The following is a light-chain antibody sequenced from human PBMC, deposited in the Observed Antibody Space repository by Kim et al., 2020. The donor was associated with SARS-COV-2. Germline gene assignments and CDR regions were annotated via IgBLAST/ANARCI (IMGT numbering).Light chain of an antibody. CDR3: NSRDSSGNHRNVV. CDR2: GKN. CDR1: SLSNYY. J-gene: IGLJ2*01. V-gene: IGLV3-19*01. Sequence: GQTVRITCQGDSLSNYYAILYQQKPGQARVLVIYGKNNRPSGIPDRFSGSSSGNTASLTITGAQAEDEADYYCNSRDSSGNHRNVVFGGGTQLTVL.